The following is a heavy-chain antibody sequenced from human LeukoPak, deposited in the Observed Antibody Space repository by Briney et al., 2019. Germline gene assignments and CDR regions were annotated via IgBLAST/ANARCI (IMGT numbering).Heavy chain of an antibody. Sequence: ASVQVSCKASGYTFTAYYIHWLRQAPGRGLECMGWISPYTGGTNYAQKFQGRVTITRDTSSNTVYMDLNRLTSDDTALYYCARDHNSENWGSLGKWGQGTLVTVSS. V-gene: IGHV1-2*02. CDR1: GYTFTAYY. D-gene: IGHD7-27*01. CDR2: ISPYTGGT. CDR3: ARDHNSENWGSLGK. J-gene: IGHJ4*02.